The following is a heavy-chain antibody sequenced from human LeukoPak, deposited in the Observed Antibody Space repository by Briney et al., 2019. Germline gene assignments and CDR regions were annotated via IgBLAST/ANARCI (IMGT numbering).Heavy chain of an antibody. CDR3: TRGSPSYYYGMDV. V-gene: IGHV3-49*04. J-gene: IGHJ6*02. Sequence: PGGSLRLSCTASGFTFGDYAMSWVRQAPGKALEWVGFIRSKAYGGTTEYAASVKGRFTISRDDSKSIAYLQMNSLKTEDTAVYYCTRGSPSYYYGMDVWGQGPTVTVSS. CDR1: GFTFGDYA. CDR2: IRSKAYGGTT.